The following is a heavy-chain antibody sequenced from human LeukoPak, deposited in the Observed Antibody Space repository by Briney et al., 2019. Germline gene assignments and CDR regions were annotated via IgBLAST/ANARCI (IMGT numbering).Heavy chain of an antibody. V-gene: IGHV4-39*01. CDR3: ARNPMEYFDY. CDR1: GGSISSSSYY. Sequence: SETLSLTCTVSGGSISSSSYYWGWIRQPPGKGLEWIGSIYYSGSTYYNPSLKSRVTISVDTSKNQFSLKLSSVTAADTAVYYCARNPMEYFDYWGQGTLVTVSS. D-gene: IGHD3-3*01. J-gene: IGHJ4*02. CDR2: IYYSGST.